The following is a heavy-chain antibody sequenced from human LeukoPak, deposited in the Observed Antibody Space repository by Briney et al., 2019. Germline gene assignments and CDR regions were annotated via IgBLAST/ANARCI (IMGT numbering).Heavy chain of an antibody. V-gene: IGHV1-69*05. J-gene: IGHJ3*02. Sequence: SVKVSCKASGGTYSSYAISWVRQAPGQGLEWMGRIIPIFGTANYAQKFQGRVTITTDESTSTAYMELSSLRSEDTAVYYCAILGLYDLGAFDIWGQGTMVTVSS. CDR3: AILGLYDLGAFDI. D-gene: IGHD3-16*01. CDR1: GGTYSSYA. CDR2: IIPIFGTA.